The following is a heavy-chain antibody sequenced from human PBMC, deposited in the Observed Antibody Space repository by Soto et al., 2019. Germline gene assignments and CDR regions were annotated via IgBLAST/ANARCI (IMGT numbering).Heavy chain of an antibody. D-gene: IGHD5-18*01. CDR2: INTYNGNT. Sequence: QVQLVQSGGEVRKPGASVKVSCKASGYTFRNYGINWVRQAPGQGLEWMAWINTYNGNTDYAQKFQDRVTLTTDTSTSTAYMELRSLRSDDTAVYYCAKSPRNEVETDWGQGTQVIVSS. V-gene: IGHV1-18*01. CDR3: AKSPRNEVETD. CDR1: GYTFRNYG. J-gene: IGHJ4*02.